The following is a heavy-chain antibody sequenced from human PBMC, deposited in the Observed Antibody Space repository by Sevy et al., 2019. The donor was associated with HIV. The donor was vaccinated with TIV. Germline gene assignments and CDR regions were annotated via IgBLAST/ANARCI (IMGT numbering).Heavy chain of an antibody. J-gene: IGHJ3*02. CDR1: GFTFSSYA. V-gene: IGHV3-30-3*01. CDR2: ISYDGSNK. Sequence: GGSLRLSCAASGFTFSSYAMHWVRQAPGKGLEWVAVISYDGSNKYYADSVKGRFTISRDNSKNTLYLQMNSLRAEDTAVYYCGREEGGLGAFDIWGQGTLVTVSS. CDR3: GREEGGLGAFDI. D-gene: IGHD3-16*01.